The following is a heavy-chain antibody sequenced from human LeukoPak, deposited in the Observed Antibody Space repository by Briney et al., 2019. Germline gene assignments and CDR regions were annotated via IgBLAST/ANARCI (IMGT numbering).Heavy chain of an antibody. J-gene: IGHJ4*02. D-gene: IGHD3-9*01. CDR2: IRYDGSKK. CDR3: AKGRRYFDWLLWDY. V-gene: IGHV3-30*02. Sequence: GGSLRLSCAASGFTFSSYGMHWVRQAPGKGLEWVAFIRYDGSKKYYADSVKGRFTISRDNSKNTLYLQMNSLRAEDTAVYYCAKGRRYFDWLLWDYWGQGTLVTVSS. CDR1: GFTFSSYG.